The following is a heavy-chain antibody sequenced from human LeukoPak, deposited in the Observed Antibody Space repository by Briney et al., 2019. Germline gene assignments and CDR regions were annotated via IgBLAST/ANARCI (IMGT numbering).Heavy chain of an antibody. CDR3: AKETQLVPYYFDF. Sequence: GGSLRLSCAASGYTFSNYAISWVRQAPGKGLEWVSAISGGGGSIYYADSVKGRFTISRDNSKNTLYLQMNSLRAEDTAIYYCAKETQLVPYYFDFWGQGTLVTVSS. CDR2: ISGGGGSI. V-gene: IGHV3-23*01. D-gene: IGHD2-2*01. J-gene: IGHJ4*02. CDR1: GYTFSNYA.